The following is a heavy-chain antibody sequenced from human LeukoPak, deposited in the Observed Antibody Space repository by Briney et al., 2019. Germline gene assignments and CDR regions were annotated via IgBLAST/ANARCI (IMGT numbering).Heavy chain of an antibody. D-gene: IGHD3-22*01. CDR1: GYTFTGYY. J-gene: IGHJ4*02. CDR3: AREDEYYYDSSGYLYFDY. Sequence: ASVKVSCKASGYTFTGYYMHWVRRAPGQGLEWMGWINPNSGGTNYAQKFQGRVTMTRDTSISTAYMELSRLRSGDTAVYYCAREDEYYYDSSGYLYFDYWGQGTLVTVSS. CDR2: INPNSGGT. V-gene: IGHV1-2*02.